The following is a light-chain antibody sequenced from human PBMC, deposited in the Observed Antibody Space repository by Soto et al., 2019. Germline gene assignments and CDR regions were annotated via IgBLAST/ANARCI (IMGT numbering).Light chain of an antibody. Sequence: DIQMTQSPSTLSASVGDRVTITCRASQGISNYLAWYQQKPGKVPKLLIYAASTLQSGVPSRISGSGSGTDFTLTFSSLQPEDVATYYCQILFTFSPWTKVDIK. J-gene: IGKJ3*01. V-gene: IGKV1-27*01. CDR3: QILFT. CDR1: QGISNY. CDR2: AAS.